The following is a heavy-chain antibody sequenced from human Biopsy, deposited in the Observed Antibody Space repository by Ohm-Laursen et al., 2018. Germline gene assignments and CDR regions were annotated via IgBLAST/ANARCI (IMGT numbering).Heavy chain of an antibody. J-gene: IGHJ4*02. D-gene: IGHD4-23*01. CDR2: ISYTGYT. CDR1: GRSFTGHY. V-gene: IGHV4-59*11. CDR3: ARGSNDFGGLYFPR. Sequence: SDTLSLTCTVSGRSFTGHYWSWIRQPPGKGLEWIGHISYTGYTSYNASLKSRVTISVDTSRNHFSLRLSSLTAADTAVYYCARGSNDFGGLYFPRWGQGTLLTVSS.